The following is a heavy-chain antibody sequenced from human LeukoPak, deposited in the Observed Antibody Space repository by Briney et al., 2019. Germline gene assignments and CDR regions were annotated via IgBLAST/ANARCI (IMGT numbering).Heavy chain of an antibody. CDR1: GFTFSSYW. J-gene: IGHJ4*02. CDR2: INHNGNVN. Sequence: GGSLRLSCAASGFTFSSYWMNWARQAPGKGLEWVASINHNGNVNYYVDSVKGRFTISRDNAKNSLYLQMNSLRAEDTAVYYCARVRAKQLQYYFDYWGQGTLVTVSS. V-gene: IGHV3-7*01. CDR3: ARVRAKQLQYYFDY. D-gene: IGHD6-13*01.